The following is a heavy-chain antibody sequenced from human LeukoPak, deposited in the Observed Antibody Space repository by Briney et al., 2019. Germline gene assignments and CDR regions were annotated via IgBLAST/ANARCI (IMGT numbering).Heavy chain of an antibody. CDR1: GDSISSGIHY. J-gene: IGHJ6*03. V-gene: IGHV4-61*02. D-gene: IGHD4-17*01. CDR3: ARATVTYYYYMDV. CDR2: IYTSGST. Sequence: PSETLSLTCTVSGDSISSGIHYWRWNRQPAGKGLEWIGRIYTSGSTNYNPPLKSRVTISVDTSKNQFSLKLSSVTAADTAVYYCARATVTYYYYMDVWGKGTTVTISS.